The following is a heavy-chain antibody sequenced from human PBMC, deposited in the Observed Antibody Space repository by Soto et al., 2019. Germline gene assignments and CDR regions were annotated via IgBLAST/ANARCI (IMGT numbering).Heavy chain of an antibody. D-gene: IGHD3-10*01. CDR3: ASSYGSGYRAFDY. V-gene: IGHV1-69*02. J-gene: IGHJ4*02. Sequence: QVQLVQSGAEVKKPGSSVRVSCKASGDTFTFYSINWVRQAPGLGLEWMGRINPILSMSNYAQRFQGRVTMTADKSPRTAYVELSSLRSEDTAMYYCASSYGSGYRAFDYWGQGALVTVSS. CDR2: INPILSMS. CDR1: GDTFTFYS.